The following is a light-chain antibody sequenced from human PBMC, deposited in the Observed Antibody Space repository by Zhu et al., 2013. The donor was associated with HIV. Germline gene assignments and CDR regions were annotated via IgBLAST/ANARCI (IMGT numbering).Light chain of an antibody. J-gene: IGLJ1*01. CDR1: SSDIGSYNL. Sequence: QSALTQPASVSGSPGQSITISCTGTSSDIGSYNLVSWYQHHPGKAPKVLIYDVSYRPSDVSYHFSGSKSGNTASLTVSGLQAEDEADYYCNSYAGRSNYVFGTGTKVTVL. CDR2: DVS. V-gene: IGLV2-23*02. CDR3: NSYAGRSNYV.